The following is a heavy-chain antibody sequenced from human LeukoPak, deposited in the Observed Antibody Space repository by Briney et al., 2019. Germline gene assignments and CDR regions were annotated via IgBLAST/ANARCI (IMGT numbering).Heavy chain of an antibody. CDR1: GGSISSYY. Sequence: PSETLSLTCTVSGGSISSYYWSWIRQPPGKGLEWIGSIYHSGSTYYNPSLKSRVTISVDTSKNQFSLKLSSVTAADTAVYYYARGKGSGSTFDYWGQGTLVTVSS. CDR2: IYHSGST. D-gene: IGHD3-10*01. CDR3: ARGKGSGSTFDY. J-gene: IGHJ4*02. V-gene: IGHV4-38-2*02.